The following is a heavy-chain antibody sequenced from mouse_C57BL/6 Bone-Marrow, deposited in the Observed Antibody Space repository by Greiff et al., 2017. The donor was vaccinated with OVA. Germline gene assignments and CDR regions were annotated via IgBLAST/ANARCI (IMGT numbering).Heavy chain of an antibody. J-gene: IGHJ3*01. CDR2: IYPRSGTT. V-gene: IGHV1-81*01. CDR1: GYTFTSYG. Sequence: VQLQQSGAELARPGASVKLSCKASGYTFTSYGISWVKQRTGQGLEWIGEIYPRSGTTYYNEKFKGKATLTADKSSSTAYMQLNSLTSEDSAVYYCARGVFAYWGQGTLVTVSA. CDR3: ARGVFAY.